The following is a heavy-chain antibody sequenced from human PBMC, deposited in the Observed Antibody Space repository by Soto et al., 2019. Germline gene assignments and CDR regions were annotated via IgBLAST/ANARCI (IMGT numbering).Heavy chain of an antibody. V-gene: IGHV4-59*08. CDR2: ICYSGST. CDR1: VGSISSYY. D-gene: IGHD2-15*01. Sequence: SETLSLTCPVSVGSISSYYWSWIRQPPFKLLGWIWYICYSGSTNYNPSLKSRVTISVDTSKNQFSLKLSSVTAADTAVYYCARPPLGYCRGGSCQGDYGGQGTRVTVPS. J-gene: IGHJ4*02. CDR3: ARPPLGYCRGGSCQGDY.